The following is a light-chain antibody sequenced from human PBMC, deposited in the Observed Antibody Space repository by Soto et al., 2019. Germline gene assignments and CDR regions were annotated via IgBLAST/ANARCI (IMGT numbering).Light chain of an antibody. CDR1: SSNIGAGHD. J-gene: IGLJ2*01. CDR3: QSYDSSLSGFVV. CDR2: GNN. V-gene: IGLV1-40*01. Sequence: QSVLTQPPSVSGAPGQRVTISCTGSSSNIGAGHDVHWYQQLPGTAPKLLIYGNNNRPSGVPDRFSGSKSATSASLAISGLQADDEAHYYCQSYDSSLSGFVVFGGGTKLTVL.